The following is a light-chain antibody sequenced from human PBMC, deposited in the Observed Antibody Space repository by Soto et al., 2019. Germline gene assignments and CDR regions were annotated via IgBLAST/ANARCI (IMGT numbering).Light chain of an antibody. J-gene: IGKJ4*01. CDR1: QGISNF. Sequence: IQLTQSPSSLSASVGARVPITCRARQGISNFLAWYKQKPGKAPQLLIYAASTLQSGVPSRFSGSGSGTDFTLTISSLQPEDFATYYCQQLESYPSTFGGGTKVDI. V-gene: IGKV1-9*01. CDR2: AAS. CDR3: QQLESYPST.